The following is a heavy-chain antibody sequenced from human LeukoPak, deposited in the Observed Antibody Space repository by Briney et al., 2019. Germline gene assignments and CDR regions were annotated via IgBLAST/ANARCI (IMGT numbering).Heavy chain of an antibody. Sequence: SVKVSCKASGGTFSSYAISWVRQAPGQGLEWMGRIIPILGIANYARKFQGRVTITADKSTSTAYMELSSLRSEDTAVYYCARDGGNDYYDSSGYFFWGQGTLVTVSS. CDR3: ARDGGNDYYDSSGYFF. CDR1: GGTFSSYA. CDR2: IIPILGIA. V-gene: IGHV1-69*04. D-gene: IGHD3-22*01. J-gene: IGHJ4*02.